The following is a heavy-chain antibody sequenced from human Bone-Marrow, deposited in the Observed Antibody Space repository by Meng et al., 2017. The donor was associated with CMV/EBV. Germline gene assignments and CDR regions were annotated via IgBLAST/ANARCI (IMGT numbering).Heavy chain of an antibody. V-gene: IGHV1-2*02. CDR2: INPNSGGT. J-gene: IGHJ3*02. CDR3: ARDYCSSTSCYVRAFDI. D-gene: IGHD2-2*01. CDR1: AYTFTGYY. Sequence: ASVKVSCNASAYTFTGYYMHWVLQAPGQGLEWMGWINPNSGGTNYAQKFQGRVTMTRDTSISTAYVELSRLRSDDTAVYYCARDYCSSTSCYVRAFDIWDQGTMVTVSS.